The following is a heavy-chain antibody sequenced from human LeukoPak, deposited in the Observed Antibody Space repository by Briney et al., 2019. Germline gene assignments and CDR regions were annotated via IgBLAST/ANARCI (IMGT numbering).Heavy chain of an antibody. CDR3: ARDSLNYDFWSGPYYYYGMDV. CDR2: ISYDGSNK. V-gene: IGHV3-30-3*01. CDR1: GFTFSSYA. J-gene: IGHJ6*02. D-gene: IGHD3-3*01. Sequence: GGSLRLSCAASGFTFSSYAMHWVRQAPGKGLEWVAVISYDGSNKYYADSVKGRFTISRDNSKNTLYLQMNSLRAEDTAVYYCARDSLNYDFWSGPYYYYGMDVWGQGTTVTVSS.